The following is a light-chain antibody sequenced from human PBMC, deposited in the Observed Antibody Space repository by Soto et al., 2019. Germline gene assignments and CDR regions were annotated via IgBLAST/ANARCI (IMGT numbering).Light chain of an antibody. Sequence: DIQMTQSPSTLSASVGDRVTITCRASQSIRSELAWYQEKPGKAPNLLIYTASSLDSGVPSRFSGSGDGTEFSLTVSSLQPEDFATYFCQQYDKYSTFGHGTKVDI. CDR2: TAS. V-gene: IGKV1-5*03. J-gene: IGKJ1*01. CDR3: QQYDKYST. CDR1: QSIRSE.